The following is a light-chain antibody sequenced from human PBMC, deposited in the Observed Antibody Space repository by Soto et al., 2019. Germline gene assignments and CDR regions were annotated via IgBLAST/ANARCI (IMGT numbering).Light chain of an antibody. CDR1: RSVRRY. CDR3: QQRYNWPPIT. Sequence: EIVLTQSPATLSLSPGERATLSCRASRSVRRYLAWYQQKPGQAPRLLMYDTSNRATGIPARFSGSGSETDFTLTISSLEPEDFAVYYCQQRYNWPPITFGQGTRLEIK. CDR2: DTS. V-gene: IGKV3-11*01. J-gene: IGKJ5*01.